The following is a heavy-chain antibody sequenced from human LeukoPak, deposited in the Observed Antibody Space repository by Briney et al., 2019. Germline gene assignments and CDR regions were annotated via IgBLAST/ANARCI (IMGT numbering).Heavy chain of an antibody. CDR3: ASFHSGSYSGAFDI. CDR1: GFTFSSYS. CDR2: ISSSSSYI. Sequence: GGSLGLSCAASGFTFSSYSMNWVRQAPGKGLGWVSSISSSSSYIYYADSVKGRFTISRDNAKNSLYLQMNSLRAEDTAVYYCASFHSGSYSGAFDIWGQGTMVTVSS. V-gene: IGHV3-21*01. J-gene: IGHJ3*02. D-gene: IGHD1-26*01.